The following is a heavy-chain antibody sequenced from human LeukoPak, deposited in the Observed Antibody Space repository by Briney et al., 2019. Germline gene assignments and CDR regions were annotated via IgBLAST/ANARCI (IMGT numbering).Heavy chain of an antibody. D-gene: IGHD6-19*01. CDR3: ARDKIARSGWYEFPGY. Sequence: ASVKVSCKASGYTFTSYAMHWVRQAPGQRLEWMGWINAGNGNTKYSQKFQGRVTITRDTSASTAYMKLSSLRSEDTAVYYCARDKIARSGWYEFPGYWGQGTLVTVSS. CDR1: GYTFTSYA. J-gene: IGHJ4*02. CDR2: INAGNGNT. V-gene: IGHV1-3*01.